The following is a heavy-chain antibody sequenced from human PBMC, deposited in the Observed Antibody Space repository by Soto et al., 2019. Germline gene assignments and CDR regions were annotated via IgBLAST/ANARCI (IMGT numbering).Heavy chain of an antibody. V-gene: IGHV3-23*01. D-gene: IGHD5-18*01. CDR1: GFTFSSYA. CDR3: AKDGVDTAMVPYYFDY. Sequence: VQLLESGGGLVQPGGSLRLSCAASGFTFSSYAMSWVRQAPGKGLEWVSAISGSGGSTYYADSVKGRFTISRDNSKNTLYLQMNSLRAEDTAVYYCAKDGVDTAMVPYYFDYWGQGTLVTVSS. J-gene: IGHJ4*02. CDR2: ISGSGGST.